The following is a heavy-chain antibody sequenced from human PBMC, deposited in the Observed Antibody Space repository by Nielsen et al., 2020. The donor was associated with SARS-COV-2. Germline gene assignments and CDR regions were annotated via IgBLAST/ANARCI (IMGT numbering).Heavy chain of an antibody. CDR1: GFTFSSYG. J-gene: IGHJ6*02. CDR2: IWYDGSNK. CDR3: ARDNWGRMDV. D-gene: IGHD7-27*01. Sequence: GESLKISCAASGFTFSSYGMHWVRQAPGKGREWVAVIWYDGSNKYYADSVKGRFTISRDNSKNTLYLQMNSLRAEDTAVYYCARDNWGRMDVWGQGTTVTVSS. V-gene: IGHV3-33*01.